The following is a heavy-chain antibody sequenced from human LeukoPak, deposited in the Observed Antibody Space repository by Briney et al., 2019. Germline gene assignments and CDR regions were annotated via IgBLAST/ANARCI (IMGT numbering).Heavy chain of an antibody. D-gene: IGHD3-10*01. Sequence: SETLSLTCSVSGASISSGSNYWGWIRRPPGKTLEWIGSIYSSGSTYYNPSLKSRVIIIIDTPKNHFSLTLSSVTAADTAVYYCARDSGTTGEVKFDPWGQGTLVTVSS. V-gene: IGHV4-39*07. J-gene: IGHJ5*02. CDR2: IYSSGST. CDR1: GASISSGSNY. CDR3: ARDSGTTGEVKFDP.